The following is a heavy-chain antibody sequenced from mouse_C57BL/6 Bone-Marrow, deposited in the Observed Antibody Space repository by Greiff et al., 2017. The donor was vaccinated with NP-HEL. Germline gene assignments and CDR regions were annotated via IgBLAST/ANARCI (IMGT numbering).Heavy chain of an antibody. CDR1: GYSITSGYY. J-gene: IGHJ2*01. CDR3: ARELGRNY. V-gene: IGHV3-6*01. Sequence: EVKLQESGPGLVKPSQSLSLTCSVTGYSITSGYYWNWIPQFPGNKLEWMGYISYDGSNNYNPSLKNRISITRDTSKNQFFLKLNSVTTEDTATYYCARELGRNYWGQGTTLTVSS. D-gene: IGHD4-1*01. CDR2: ISYDGSN.